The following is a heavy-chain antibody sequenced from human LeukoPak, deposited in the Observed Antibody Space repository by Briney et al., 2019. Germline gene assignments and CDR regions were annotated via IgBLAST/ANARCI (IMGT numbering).Heavy chain of an antibody. CDR2: IIPIIGTA. D-gene: IGHD2-15*01. J-gene: IGHJ5*02. V-gene: IGHV1-69*05. CDR3: ARDSPYCSGGSCFRFDP. Sequence: VSCKGSGGTFISYAINWVRQAPGQGLEWMGGIIPIIGTAKYAQKLQGRVTITTDESTSTAYMELSSLSSEDTAVYYCARDSPYCSGGSCFRFDPWGQGTLVTVSS. CDR1: GGTFISYA.